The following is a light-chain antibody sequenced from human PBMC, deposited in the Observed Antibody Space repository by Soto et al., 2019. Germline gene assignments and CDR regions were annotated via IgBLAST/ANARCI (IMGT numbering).Light chain of an antibody. CDR3: SSYTSSSTYV. CDR1: SSDVGSYNR. CDR2: EVS. Sequence: QSVLTQPPSVSGSPGQSVAISCTGTSSDVGSYNRVSWYQQPPGTAPKVMIYEVSNRPSGVPDRFSGSKSGNTASLTISGLQAEDEADYYRSSYTSSSTYVFGTGTKLTVL. V-gene: IGLV2-18*02. J-gene: IGLJ1*01.